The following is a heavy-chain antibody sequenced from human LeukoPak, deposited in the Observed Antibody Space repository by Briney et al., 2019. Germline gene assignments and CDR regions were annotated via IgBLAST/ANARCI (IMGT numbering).Heavy chain of an antibody. CDR2: ISSSSSTI. J-gene: IGHJ3*02. Sequence: PGGSLRLSCAASGFTFSSYSMNWVRQAPGKGLEWVSYISSSSSTIYYADSVKGRFTISRDNAKNSLYLQMNSLRAEDTAVYYCARDRGSNRGAFDIWGQGTMVTVSS. CDR1: GFTFSSYS. CDR3: ARDRGSNRGAFDI. D-gene: IGHD3-10*01. V-gene: IGHV3-48*01.